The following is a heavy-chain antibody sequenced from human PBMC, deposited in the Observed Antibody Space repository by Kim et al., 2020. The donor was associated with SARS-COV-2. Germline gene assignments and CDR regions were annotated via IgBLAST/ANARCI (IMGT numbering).Heavy chain of an antibody. J-gene: IGHJ3*02. CDR3: AREPGTSIAFDI. Sequence: GGSLRLSCAASGFTFSSYEMNWVRQAPGKGLEWVSYISSSGSTIYYADSVKGRFTISRDNAKNSLYLQMNSLRAEDTAVYYCAREPGTSIAFDIWGQGTMVTVSS. V-gene: IGHV3-48*03. D-gene: IGHD6-13*01. CDR2: ISSSGSTI. CDR1: GFTFSSYE.